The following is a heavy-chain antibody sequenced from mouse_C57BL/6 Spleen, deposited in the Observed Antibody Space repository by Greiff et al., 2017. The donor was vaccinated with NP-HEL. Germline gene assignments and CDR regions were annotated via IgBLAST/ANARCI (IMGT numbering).Heavy chain of an antibody. J-gene: IGHJ4*01. Sequence: EVKLMESGGGLVQPGGSLKLSCAASGFTFSDYYMYWVRQTPEKRLEWVAYISNGGGSTYYPDTVKGRFTISRDNAKNTLYLQMSRLKSEDTAMYYCARITTDYYAMDYWGQGTSVTVSS. D-gene: IGHD1-1*01. CDR1: GFTFSDYY. CDR2: ISNGGGST. CDR3: ARITTDYYAMDY. V-gene: IGHV5-12*01.